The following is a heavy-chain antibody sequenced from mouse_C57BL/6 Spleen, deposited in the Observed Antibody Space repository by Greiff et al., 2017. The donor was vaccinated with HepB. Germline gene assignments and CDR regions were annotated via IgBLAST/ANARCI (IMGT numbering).Heavy chain of an antibody. CDR3: ARGATVVATNDY. CDR2: IDPSDSYT. Sequence: VQLQQPGAELVMPGASVKLSCKASGYTFTSYWMHWVKQRPGQGLEWIGEIDPSDSYTNYNQKFKGKSTLTVDKSSSTAYMQLSSLTSEDSAVYYCARGATVVATNDYWGQGTTLTVSS. J-gene: IGHJ2*01. V-gene: IGHV1-69*01. D-gene: IGHD1-1*01. CDR1: GYTFTSYW.